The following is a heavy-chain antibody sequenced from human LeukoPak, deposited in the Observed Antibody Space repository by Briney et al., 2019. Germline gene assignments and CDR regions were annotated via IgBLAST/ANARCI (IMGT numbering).Heavy chain of an antibody. J-gene: IGHJ3*01. CDR3: ARISSSNWYNERGAFDV. CDR1: GGSLSSYY. Sequence: SETLSLTCTVSGGSLSSYYWSWVRQPPGKGLEWIGFVYYTGSTNYSPSLTSRVTISVDTSKNQFSLKLRSVTAADTAVYYCARISSSNWYNERGAFDVWGQGTMVTVSS. V-gene: IGHV4-59*01. D-gene: IGHD6-13*01. CDR2: VYYTGST.